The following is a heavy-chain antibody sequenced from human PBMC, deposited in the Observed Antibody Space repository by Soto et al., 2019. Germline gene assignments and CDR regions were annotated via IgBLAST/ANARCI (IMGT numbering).Heavy chain of an antibody. CDR2: IKTKTDGGTT. Sequence: EVQLVESGGGLVKPGGSLRLSCAASGFTFTNVWMHWVGQAPGKGLEWVGRIKTKTDGGTTDYAAPVEGRFTISRDDSKNTLYLQMNTLKTEDTAVYYCTPLYSVHWGQGALVTVSS. V-gene: IGHV3-15*07. J-gene: IGHJ4*02. D-gene: IGHD2-15*01. CDR3: TPLYSVH. CDR1: GFTFTNVW.